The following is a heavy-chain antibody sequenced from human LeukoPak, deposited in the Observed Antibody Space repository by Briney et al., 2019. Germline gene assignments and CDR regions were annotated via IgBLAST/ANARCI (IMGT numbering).Heavy chain of an antibody. CDR3: AKTTAGKSSGRYPGWPVDY. Sequence: GGSLRLSCAASGFTFRNYAIYWVRQAPGKGLEWVSGISGSGGDTYFADSVKGRFTISRDHSKNTVFLQMDSLRAEDTAVYYCAKTTAGKSSGRYPGWPVDYWGQGTLVTVSS. CDR1: GFTFRNYA. J-gene: IGHJ4*02. V-gene: IGHV3-23*01. D-gene: IGHD6-19*01. CDR2: ISGSGGDT.